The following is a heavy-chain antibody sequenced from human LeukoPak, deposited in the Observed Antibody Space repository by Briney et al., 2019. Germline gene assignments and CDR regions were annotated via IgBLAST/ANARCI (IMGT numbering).Heavy chain of an antibody. V-gene: IGHV1-2*02. CDR2: INPNSGGT. D-gene: IGHD2-2*01. J-gene: IGHJ3*02. CDR3: ARDGEDIVVAGAFDI. Sequence: PRASVKVSCKASGYTFTGYYMHWVRQAPGQGLEWMGWINPNSGGTNYAQKFQGRVTMTRDTFISTAYMELSRLRSDDTAAYYCARDGEDIVVAGAFDIWGQGTMVTVSS. CDR1: GYTFTGYY.